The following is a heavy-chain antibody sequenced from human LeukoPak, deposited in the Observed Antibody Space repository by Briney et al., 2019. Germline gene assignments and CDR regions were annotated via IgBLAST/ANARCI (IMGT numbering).Heavy chain of an antibody. CDR2: LNSDGSST. Sequence: GGSLRLSCAASGFTFSSYWMHWVRQAPGKGLVWVSRLNSDGSSTVYADSVKGRFTISRDNAENKLYLQMNSLRVEDTAVYYCARSNRRGLINGFGYYFNYWGQGTLVTVSS. CDR1: GFTFSSYW. CDR3: ARSNRRGLINGFGYYFNY. D-gene: IGHD3-10*01. J-gene: IGHJ4*02. V-gene: IGHV3-74*01.